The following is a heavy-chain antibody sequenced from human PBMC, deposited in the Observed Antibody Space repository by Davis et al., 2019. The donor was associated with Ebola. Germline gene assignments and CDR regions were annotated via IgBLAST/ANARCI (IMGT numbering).Heavy chain of an antibody. Sequence: ASVKVSCKASGYTFTGYYMHWVRQAPGQGLEWMGRINPNSGVTNYAQKFQGRVTMTRDTSISTAYMELSTLRSDDTAMFYCASTKAGLDYWGQGTLVTVSS. J-gene: IGHJ4*02. V-gene: IGHV1-2*06. CDR2: INPNSGVT. CDR3: ASTKAGLDY. CDR1: GYTFTGYY. D-gene: IGHD2-8*01.